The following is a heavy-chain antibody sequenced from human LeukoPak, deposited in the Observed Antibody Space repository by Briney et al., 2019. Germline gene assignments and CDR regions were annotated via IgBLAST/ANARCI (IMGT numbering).Heavy chain of an antibody. Sequence: SQTLSLTCTVSGGSISSGGYYWSWIRQHPGKGLEWIGYIYYSGSTYYNPSLKSRVTISVDTSKNQFSLKLSSVTAADTAVYYCASTPRYCSGGSCYRRPPYYFDYWGQGTLVTVSS. J-gene: IGHJ4*02. CDR3: ASTPRYCSGGSCYRRPPYYFDY. V-gene: IGHV4-31*03. CDR2: IYYSGST. CDR1: GGSISSGGYY. D-gene: IGHD2-15*01.